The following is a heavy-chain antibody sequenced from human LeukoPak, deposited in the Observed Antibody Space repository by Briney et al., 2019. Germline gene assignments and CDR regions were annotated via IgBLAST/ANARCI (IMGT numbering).Heavy chain of an antibody. CDR3: ARQHHGDHPH. J-gene: IGHJ4*02. V-gene: IGHV3-9*01. CDR2: ISWNSGSI. CDR1: GFTFDDYA. D-gene: IGHD4-17*01. Sequence: GGSLRLSCAASGFTFDDYAMHWVRQAPGKGLEWVSGISWNSGSIAYADSVKGRFTISIDNAKKSLYLQMDSLRAEDTALYYCARQHHGDHPHWGQGTLLTLSS.